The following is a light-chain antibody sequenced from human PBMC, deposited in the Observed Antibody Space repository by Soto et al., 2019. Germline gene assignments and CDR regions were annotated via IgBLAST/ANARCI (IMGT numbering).Light chain of an antibody. CDR2: GAS. CDR3: KQRSNWPPT. J-gene: IGKJ5*01. CDR1: QSVSSNY. Sequence: EIVLTQSPGILSLSPGERATLSCRASQSVSSNYLAWYQQKPGQAPRLLIYGASSRATGIPDRFSGSGSGTDFTLSISSLETEDFAVYYCKQRSNWPPTFGQGTRLEIK. V-gene: IGKV3D-20*02.